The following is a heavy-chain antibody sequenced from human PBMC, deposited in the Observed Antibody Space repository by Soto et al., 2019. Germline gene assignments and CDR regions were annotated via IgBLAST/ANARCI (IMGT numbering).Heavy chain of an antibody. Sequence: SVKVSCKASGGTFSSYAISWVRQAPGQGLEWMGGIIPIFGTANYAQKFQGRVTITADESTSTAYMELSSLRSEDTAVYYCAENQVDPPLPNYYYGMDVWGQGTTVTVSS. CDR2: IIPIFGTA. CDR1: GGTFSSYA. CDR3: AENQVDPPLPNYYYGMDV. J-gene: IGHJ6*02. D-gene: IGHD2-2*01. V-gene: IGHV1-69*13.